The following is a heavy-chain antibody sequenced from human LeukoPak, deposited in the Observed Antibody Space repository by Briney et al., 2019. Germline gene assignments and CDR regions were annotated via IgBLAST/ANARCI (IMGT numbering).Heavy chain of an antibody. V-gene: IGHV1-3*01. CDR2: INAGNGNT. Sequence: GASVKVSCKASGYTFTSYAMHWVRQAPGQRLEWMGWINAGNGNTKYSQKFQGRVTITRDTSASTAYMELSSLRSEDTAVYYCARHPITMVRGVTYGMDVWGQGTTVTVSS. D-gene: IGHD3-10*01. CDR3: ARHPITMVRGVTYGMDV. J-gene: IGHJ6*02. CDR1: GYTFTSYA.